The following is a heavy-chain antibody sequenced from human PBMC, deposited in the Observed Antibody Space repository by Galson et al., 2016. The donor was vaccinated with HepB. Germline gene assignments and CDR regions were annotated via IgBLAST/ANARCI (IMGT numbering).Heavy chain of an antibody. Sequence: SVKVSCKASGGTFISYAITWVRQAPGQGLEWVGGIIPIFGTTKLALKFEGRVTITADRSTNTAFLELRSLTSGDTAVYFCARDPTGGDLHPYYYDHWGQGTLVTVSS. CDR2: IIPIFGTT. V-gene: IGHV1-69*06. J-gene: IGHJ4*02. D-gene: IGHD3-10*01. CDR3: ARDPTGGDLHPYYYDH. CDR1: GGTFISYA.